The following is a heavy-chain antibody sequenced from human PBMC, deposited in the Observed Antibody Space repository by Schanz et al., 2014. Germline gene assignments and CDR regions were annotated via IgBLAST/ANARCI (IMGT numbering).Heavy chain of an antibody. CDR3: ARGLGDERWLDLNEAFDI. J-gene: IGHJ3*02. D-gene: IGHD6-19*01. Sequence: QVQLVQSGAEEMKPGSSVKVSCKASGGTFSSYTINWVRQAPGQGLEWMGRIIPILGITNVAQTFQDRVSITTDKTTSTAYMELSRLRSEGTAVYYCARGLGDERWLDLNEAFDIWGQGTIVTVSS. V-gene: IGHV1-69*02. CDR2: IIPILGIT. CDR1: GGTFSSYT.